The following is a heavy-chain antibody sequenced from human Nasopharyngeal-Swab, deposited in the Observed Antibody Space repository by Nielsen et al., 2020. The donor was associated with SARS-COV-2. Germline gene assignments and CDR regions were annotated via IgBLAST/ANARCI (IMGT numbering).Heavy chain of an antibody. CDR1: GGSFSGYY. Sequence: SETLSLTCAVYGGSFSGYYWSWIRQPPGKGLEWIGEINHSGSTNYNPSLKSRVTISVDTSKNQFSLKLSSVTVADTAVYYCARWGNSSSWYYFDYWGQGTLVTVSS. D-gene: IGHD6-13*01. J-gene: IGHJ4*02. V-gene: IGHV4-34*01. CDR3: ARWGNSSSWYYFDY. CDR2: INHSGST.